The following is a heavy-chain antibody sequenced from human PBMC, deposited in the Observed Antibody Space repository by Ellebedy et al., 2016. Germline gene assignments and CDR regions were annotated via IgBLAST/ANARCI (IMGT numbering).Heavy chain of an antibody. CDR1: GFTFSNYA. J-gene: IGHJ4*02. D-gene: IGHD3-22*01. Sequence: GESLKISCAASGFTFSNYALSWVRQAPGKGLEWVSAIDAPGSQFYADSVEGRFTISRDNSKSSMYLQLNSLRAEDTAIYYCTKDDSRGYWHYWGQGTLVTVSS. CDR3: TKDDSRGYWHY. CDR2: IDAPGSQ. V-gene: IGHV3-23*01.